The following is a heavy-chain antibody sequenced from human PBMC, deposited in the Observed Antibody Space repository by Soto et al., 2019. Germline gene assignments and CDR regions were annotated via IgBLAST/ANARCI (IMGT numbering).Heavy chain of an antibody. CDR2: IYATGTT. J-gene: IGHJ5*02. D-gene: IGHD1-1*01. V-gene: IGHV4-4*07. Sequence: SETLSLTCTVSSASISGFYGSWIRKSAGKGLEWLGRIYATGTTDYNPSLKSRVMMSVDTSKKQFSLKLRSVTAADTAVYYCVRDGTKTLRDWFDPWGQGISVTVSS. CDR1: SASISGFY. CDR3: VRDGTKTLRDWFDP.